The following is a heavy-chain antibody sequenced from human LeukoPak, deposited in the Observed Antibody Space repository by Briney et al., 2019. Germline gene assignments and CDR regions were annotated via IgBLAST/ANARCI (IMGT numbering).Heavy chain of an antibody. V-gene: IGHV3-9*01. CDR2: ISWNSGSI. Sequence: PGRSLRLSCAASGFTFDDYAMHWVRQAPGKGLEWVSGISWNSGSIGYADSVKGRFTISRDNAKNSLYLQMNSLRAEDTALYYCAKDSHPTRCYYYMDVWGKGTTVTVSS. D-gene: IGHD4-11*01. J-gene: IGHJ6*03. CDR1: GFTFDDYA. CDR3: AKDSHPTRCYYYMDV.